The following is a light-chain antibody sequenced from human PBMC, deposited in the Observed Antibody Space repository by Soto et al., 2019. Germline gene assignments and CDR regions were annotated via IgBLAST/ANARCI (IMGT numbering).Light chain of an antibody. CDR3: QQYGNSPS. V-gene: IGKV3-20*01. J-gene: IGKJ2*01. CDR1: QRVSGSS. CDR2: GGS. Sequence: VLTQSPGTLSLSPGDRATVSCRASQRVSGSSLAWYQQKPGQAPRLLIYGGSNRATGVPDRFGGSGSGADFTLTISRLEPEDFAVYHCQQYGNSPSFGQGTKLEIK.